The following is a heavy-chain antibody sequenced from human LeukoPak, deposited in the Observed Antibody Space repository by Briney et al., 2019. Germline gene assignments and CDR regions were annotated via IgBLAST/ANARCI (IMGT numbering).Heavy chain of an antibody. CDR3: AKKTIGGLFAPLHH. CDR1: GFTFNTYA. V-gene: IGHV3-30*18. Sequence: GGSLRLSCAASGFTFNTYAMTWVRQAPGKGLEWVAVISYDGDNKYYGDSVKGRFTISRDDSKNTLYLQMNSLRAEDTAMYYCAKKTIGGLFAPLHHWGQGTLVTVSP. D-gene: IGHD3-16*02. J-gene: IGHJ5*02. CDR2: ISYDGDNK.